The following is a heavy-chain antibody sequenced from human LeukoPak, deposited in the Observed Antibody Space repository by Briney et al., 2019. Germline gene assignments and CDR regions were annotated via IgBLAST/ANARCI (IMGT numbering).Heavy chain of an antibody. V-gene: IGHV1-69*04. Sequence: ASVKVSCKASGGTFSSYAISWVRQAPGQGLEWMGRIIPILGIANYAQKFQGRVTITADKSTSTAYMELSSLRSEDTAVYYCARRHYSSRLSTVTTVLGYWGXGTLVTVSS. CDR1: GGTFSSYA. J-gene: IGHJ4*02. D-gene: IGHD4-17*01. CDR2: IIPILGIA. CDR3: ARRHYSSRLSTVTTVLGY.